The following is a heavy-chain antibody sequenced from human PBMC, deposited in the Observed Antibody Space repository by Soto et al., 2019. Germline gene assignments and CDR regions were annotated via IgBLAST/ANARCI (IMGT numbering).Heavy chain of an antibody. V-gene: IGHV2-5*02. CDR1: GLSLSTTGVG. CDR3: VQSRCGGDCLQSYSSHSYYGLDV. CDR2: IYWDDDK. Sequence: QITLKESGPTLVKPTQTLTLTCTFSGLSLSTTGVGVGWIRQPPGKALEWLALIYWDDDKRYSPSLKSRLTITKDTSKNQVVLTMTNMDPVDTGTYYCVQSRCGGDCLQSYSSHSYYGLDVWGQGTTVTVSS. J-gene: IGHJ6*02. D-gene: IGHD2-21*02.